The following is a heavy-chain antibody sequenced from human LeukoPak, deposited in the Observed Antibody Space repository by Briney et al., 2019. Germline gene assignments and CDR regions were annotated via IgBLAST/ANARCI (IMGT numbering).Heavy chain of an antibody. Sequence: GGSLRLSCAASGFTFSSYAMHWVRQAPGKGLEWVAVISYDGSNKYYADSVKGRFTISRDNSKNTLYLQMNSLRGEDTAVYYCARERVPGPDLLVVRPHYWGQGTLVTVSS. V-gene: IGHV3-30-3*01. CDR2: ISYDGSNK. CDR3: ARERVPGPDLLVVRPHY. D-gene: IGHD3-22*01. J-gene: IGHJ4*02. CDR1: GFTFSSYA.